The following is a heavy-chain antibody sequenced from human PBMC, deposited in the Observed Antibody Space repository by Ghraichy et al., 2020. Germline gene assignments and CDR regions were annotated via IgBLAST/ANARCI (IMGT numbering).Heavy chain of an antibody. CDR1: GFTFSDYG. D-gene: IGHD2-8*02. J-gene: IGHJ4*02. Sequence: WGSLRLSCAASGFTFSDYGIHWVRQAPGKGLEWVAFMRIDRPTKYYADSVRGRFSISRDNSRNTLYLQMNSLSAEDTAIYFCAKEGDYCTDLNCPGYFDYWGQGTLVTVSS. V-gene: IGHV3-30*02. CDR3: AKEGDYCTDLNCPGYFDY. CDR2: MRIDRPTK.